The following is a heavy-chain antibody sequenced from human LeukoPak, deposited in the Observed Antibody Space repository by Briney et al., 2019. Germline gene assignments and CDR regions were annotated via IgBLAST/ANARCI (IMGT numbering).Heavy chain of an antibody. D-gene: IGHD3-3*01. CDR1: GISFGDYP. J-gene: IGHJ6*03. CDR3: TRGGDYDFWSGPYYYYYYMDV. V-gene: IGHV3-49*03. Sequence: PGGSLRLSCTASGISFGDYPVSWFRQPPGKGLEWVGFMRSKSYGGTTEYAASLRGGFTISRDDSKSIAYLQMNSLKTEDTAVYFCTRGGDYDFWSGPYYYYYYMDVWGKGTTVTVSS. CDR2: MRSKSYGGTT.